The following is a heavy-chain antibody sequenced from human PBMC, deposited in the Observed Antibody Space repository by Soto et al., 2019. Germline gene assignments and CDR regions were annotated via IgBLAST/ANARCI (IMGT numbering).Heavy chain of an antibody. J-gene: IGHJ4*02. CDR2: IFPNGRDK. CDR3: ARDDEHVSNCDLAY. CDR1: GFNFNTYF. Sequence: QVQLVKSGGGVVQPGRSLRLSCAASGFNFNTYFMHWVRQAPGKGLEWVAMIFPNGRDKEYADSVKGRFTISRDNSNNRRYLQVDSLRPEDTVVYYCARDDEHVSNCDLAYSGQGALVPVSS. D-gene: IGHD2-21*01. V-gene: IGHV3-30*13.